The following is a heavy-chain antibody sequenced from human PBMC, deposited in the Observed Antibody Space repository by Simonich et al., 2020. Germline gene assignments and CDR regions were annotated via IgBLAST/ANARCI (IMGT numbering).Heavy chain of an antibody. V-gene: IGHV4-59*08. CDR1: GGSISSYY. CDR2: IYNRWTT. Sequence: QVQLQESGPGLVKPSETLSLTCTVSGGSISSYYWSWIRQPPGKGMEWIGYIYNRWTTNTNPSLKSRVTISVETSKNQFTLKLSSVTAADTAVYYCARHDRWLQFYFDYWGQGTLVTVSS. CDR3: ARHDRWLQFYFDY. J-gene: IGHJ4*02. D-gene: IGHD5-12*01.